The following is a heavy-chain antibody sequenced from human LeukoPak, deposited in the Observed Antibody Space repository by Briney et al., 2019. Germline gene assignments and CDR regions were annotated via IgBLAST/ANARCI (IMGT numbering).Heavy chain of an antibody. V-gene: IGHV4-59*01. CDR2: IYYSGST. Sequence: SETLSLTCTVSGGSISSYYWSWIRQPPGKGLEWIGNIYYSGSTNYNPSLKSRVTISVDTSKNQFSLKLSSVTAADTVVYYCARGGGSGTYYYYMDVWGKGTTVTISS. CDR3: ARGGGSGTYYYYMDV. D-gene: IGHD6-19*01. CDR1: GGSISSYY. J-gene: IGHJ6*03.